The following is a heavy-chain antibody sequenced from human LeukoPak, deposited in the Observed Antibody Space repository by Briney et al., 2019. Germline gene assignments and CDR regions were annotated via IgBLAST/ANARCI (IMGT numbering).Heavy chain of an antibody. CDR2: MNPNSGNT. D-gene: IGHD6-13*01. CDR3: ARYPHPAAGTYYYYYGMDV. Sequence: GASVKVSCKASGYTFTSYDINWVRQATGQGLEWMGWMNPNSGNTGYAQKFQGRVTMTRNTFISTAYMELSSLRSEDTAVYYCARYPHPAAGTYYYYYGMDVWGQGTTVTVSS. V-gene: IGHV1-8*01. CDR1: GYTFTSYD. J-gene: IGHJ6*02.